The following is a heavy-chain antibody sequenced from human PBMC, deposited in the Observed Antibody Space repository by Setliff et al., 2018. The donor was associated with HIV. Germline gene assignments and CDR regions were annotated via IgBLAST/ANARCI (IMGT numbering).Heavy chain of an antibody. D-gene: IGHD4-17*01. Sequence: SETLSLTCTVSGGSMSSYFWSWIRQSPGKGLEWIGYIYNSGGTNYNPSLKSRVTISLDTSKNQFSLNLTSVTAADTAVYYCAKGRLGQADYWGQGTLVTVSS. CDR2: IYNSGGT. CDR3: AKGRLGQADY. J-gene: IGHJ4*02. V-gene: IGHV4-59*01. CDR1: GGSMSSYF.